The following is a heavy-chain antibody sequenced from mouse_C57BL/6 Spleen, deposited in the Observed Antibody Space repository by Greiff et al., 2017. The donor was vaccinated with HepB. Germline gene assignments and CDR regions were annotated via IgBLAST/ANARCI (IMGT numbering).Heavy chain of an antibody. CDR2: ISSGSSTN. CDR3: ARRGYYGSSPYWYFDV. V-gene: IGHV5-17*01. D-gene: IGHD1-1*01. CDR1: GFTFSDYG. Sequence: EVKLMESGGGLVKPGGSLKLSCAASGFTFSDYGMHWVRQAPEKGLEWVAYISSGSSTNYYADTVKGRFTISRDNAENTVFLQMTSLRSEDTAMYYCARRGYYGSSPYWYFDVWGTGTTVTVSS. J-gene: IGHJ1*03.